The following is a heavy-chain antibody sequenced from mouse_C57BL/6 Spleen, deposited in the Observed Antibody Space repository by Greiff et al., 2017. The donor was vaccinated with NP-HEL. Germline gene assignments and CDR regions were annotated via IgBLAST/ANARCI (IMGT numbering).Heavy chain of an antibody. V-gene: IGHV14-4*01. CDR2: IDPENGDT. Sequence: VQLKQSGAELVRPGASVKLSCTASGFNIKDDYMHWVKQRPEQGLEWIGWIDPENGDTEYASKFQGKATITADTSSNTAYLQLSSLTSEDTAVYYCTTGRQRVFDYWGQGTTLTVSS. CDR1: GFNIKDDY. CDR3: TTGRQRVFDY. J-gene: IGHJ2*01.